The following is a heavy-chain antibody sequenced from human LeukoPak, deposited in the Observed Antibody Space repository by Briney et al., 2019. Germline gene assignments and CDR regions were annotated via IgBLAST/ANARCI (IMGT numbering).Heavy chain of an antibody. J-gene: IGHJ4*02. V-gene: IGHV3-21*01. D-gene: IGHD3-10*01. CDR1: RFTFNTYA. Sequence: PGGSLRLSRAASRFTFNTYAMNSVRQAPGKELEWVSSISDSSSYIYYADSVKGRFTISRDNAKNSLYLQMNSLRDEDTAVYYCARYYGSGRPPFDYWGQGTLVTVSS. CDR2: ISDSSSYI. CDR3: ARYYGSGRPPFDY.